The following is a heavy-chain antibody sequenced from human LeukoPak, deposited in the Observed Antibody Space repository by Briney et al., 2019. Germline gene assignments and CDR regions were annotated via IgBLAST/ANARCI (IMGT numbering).Heavy chain of an antibody. V-gene: IGHV4-59*01. J-gene: IGHJ4*02. Sequence: SETLSLTCTVAGGSISDYYWSWIRQPPGKGLEWIGYIYYSGNTNYNPSLKSRVTISVDTSKNQLSLKLSSVTAADTAVYYCTRSRGPGSYPSWGQGALVTVSS. CDR2: IYYSGNT. CDR1: GGSISDYY. CDR3: TRSRGPGSYPS. D-gene: IGHD3-10*01.